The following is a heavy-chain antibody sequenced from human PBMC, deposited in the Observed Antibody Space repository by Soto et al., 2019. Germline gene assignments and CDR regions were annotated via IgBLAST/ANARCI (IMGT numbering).Heavy chain of an antibody. CDR3: AKDRLTPDIVVVVAAPIPNWFDP. CDR2: ISGSGGST. D-gene: IGHD2-15*01. Sequence: EVQLLESGGGLVQPGGSLRLSCAASGFTFSSYAMSWVRQAPGKGLEWVSAISGSGGSTYYADSVKGRFTISRDNSKNTLYLQKNSLRAEDTAVYYCAKDRLTPDIVVVVAAPIPNWFDPWGQGTLVTVSS. CDR1: GFTFSSYA. J-gene: IGHJ5*02. V-gene: IGHV3-23*01.